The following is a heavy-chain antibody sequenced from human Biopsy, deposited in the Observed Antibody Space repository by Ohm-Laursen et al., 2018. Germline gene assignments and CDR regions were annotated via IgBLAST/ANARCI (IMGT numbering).Heavy chain of an antibody. CDR3: ARGPYGDNAGAFDV. J-gene: IGHJ3*01. V-gene: IGHV4-34*01. CDR1: GKTFSDYY. CDR2: FSHTGTT. Sequence: SETLSLTCEVYGKTFSDYYWSWIRQPPGKGLEWVGEFSHTGTTIYNPSLKSRLTISVDKSKNHFSLRLTSVTAADTATYFCARGPYGDNAGAFDVWGQGTVVTVSS. D-gene: IGHD4/OR15-4a*01.